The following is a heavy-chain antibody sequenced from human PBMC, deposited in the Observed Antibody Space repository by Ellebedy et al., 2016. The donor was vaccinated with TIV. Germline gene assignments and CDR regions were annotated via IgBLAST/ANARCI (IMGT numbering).Heavy chain of an antibody. CDR1: GFTFSSYA. J-gene: IGHJ4*02. D-gene: IGHD6-13*01. Sequence: GESLKISXAASGFTFSSYAMSWVRQAPGKGLEWVSAISGSGGSTYYADSVKGRFTISRDNSKNTLYLQMNSLRAEDTAVYYCTTLSFRYNSREAYWGQGTLVTVSS. CDR3: TTLSFRYNSREAY. CDR2: ISGSGGST. V-gene: IGHV3-23*01.